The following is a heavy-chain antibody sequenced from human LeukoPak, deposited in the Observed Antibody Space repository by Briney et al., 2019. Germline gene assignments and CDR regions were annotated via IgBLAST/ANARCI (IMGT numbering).Heavy chain of an antibody. CDR1: GYTFTSYG. CDR3: ARRVFGSGRTRLIDY. V-gene: IGHV1-18*01. J-gene: IGHJ4*02. Sequence: ASAKVSCKASGYTFTSYGISWVRQAPGQGLEWMGWISAYNGNTNYAQKLQGRVTMTTDTSTSTAYMELRSLRSDDTAVYYCARRVFGSGRTRLIDYWGQGTLVTVSS. CDR2: ISAYNGNT. D-gene: IGHD3-3*01.